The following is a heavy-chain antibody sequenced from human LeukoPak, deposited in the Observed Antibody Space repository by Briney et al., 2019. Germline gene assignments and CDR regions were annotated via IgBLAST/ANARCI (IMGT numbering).Heavy chain of an antibody. CDR3: AKDPQWLVGGIDY. J-gene: IGHJ4*02. D-gene: IGHD6-19*01. Sequence: GGSLRLSCAASGFTSSSYGMHWVRQAPGKGLEWVAVISYDGSNKYYADSVKGRFTISRDNSKNTLYLQMNSLRAEDTAVCYCAKDPQWLVGGIDYWGQGTLVTVSS. CDR2: ISYDGSNK. V-gene: IGHV3-30*18. CDR1: GFTSSSYG.